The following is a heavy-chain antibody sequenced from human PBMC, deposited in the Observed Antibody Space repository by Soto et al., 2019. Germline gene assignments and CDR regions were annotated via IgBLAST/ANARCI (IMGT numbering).Heavy chain of an antibody. CDR1: GFTFSNYG. CDR2: ISSDGSNK. J-gene: IGHJ4*02. CDR3: ARDRGWNCDY. D-gene: IGHD1-7*01. V-gene: IGHV3-30*03. Sequence: QVQLVESGGGVVQPGRSLRVSCAASGFTFSNYGMHWVRQAPGKGLEWVALISSDGSNKYYADSVKGRFSFSRDNSKNMLYLQVNSLRPEDTAVYYWARDRGWNCDYWGQGTLVTVSS.